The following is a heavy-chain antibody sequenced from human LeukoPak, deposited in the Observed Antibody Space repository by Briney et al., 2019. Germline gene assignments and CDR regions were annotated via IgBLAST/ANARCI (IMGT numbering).Heavy chain of an antibody. Sequence: TGGSLRLSCAPSGFTFSRHWMHRVRQAPGKRVLWVSRLYTDGSSSVYADSVKGRFTMSRDNAKNTLYLQMNSLRAEDTAVYYCARGYYDSNDSNRSNWFDPWGQGTLVTVSS. V-gene: IGHV3-74*01. J-gene: IGHJ5*02. CDR1: GFTFSRHW. D-gene: IGHD3-22*01. CDR3: ARGYYDSNDSNRSNWFDP. CDR2: LYTDGSSS.